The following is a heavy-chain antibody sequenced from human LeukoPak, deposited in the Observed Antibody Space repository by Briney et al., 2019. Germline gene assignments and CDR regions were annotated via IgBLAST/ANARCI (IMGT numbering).Heavy chain of an antibody. CDR2: IRRKVYGGTT. D-gene: IGHD1-26*01. J-gene: IGHJ5*02. Sequence: GGSLRLSCTASGFTFGDYAMSWVRQAPGKGLEWVGFIRRKVYGGTTEYAASVKGRFTISRDDSKSIAYLQMNGLKIEDTAVYYCTRGWAWFDPWGQGTLVTVSS. CDR3: TRGWAWFDP. V-gene: IGHV3-49*04. CDR1: GFTFGDYA.